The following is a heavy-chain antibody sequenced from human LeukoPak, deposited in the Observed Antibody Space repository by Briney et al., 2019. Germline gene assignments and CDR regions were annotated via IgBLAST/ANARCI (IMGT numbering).Heavy chain of an antibody. CDR1: GFTFSDYW. J-gene: IGHJ4*02. D-gene: IGHD5-18*01. Sequence: GGSLRLSCAASGFTFSDYWLHWVRQAPGKGLVWVSRINTDGSTINYAGSVKGRFTISRDNAKNTLYLQMNSLRAEDTAVYYCARGGGYSYGSFDYWGQGTLVTVSS. CDR3: ARGGGYSYGSFDY. CDR2: INTDGSTI. V-gene: IGHV3-74*01.